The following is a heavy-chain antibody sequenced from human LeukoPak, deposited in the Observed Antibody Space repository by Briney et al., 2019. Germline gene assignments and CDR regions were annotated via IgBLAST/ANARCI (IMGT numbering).Heavy chain of an antibody. CDR1: GFTFSSYW. J-gene: IGHJ4*02. CDR3: AKDVESGRSADY. CDR2: INSDGSST. Sequence: GGSLRLSCAASGFTFSSYWMHWVRQAPGKGLVWVSRINSDGSSTNYADSVKGRFTLSRDNSMNTLYLQMNSLRAEDTAVYYCAKDVESGRSADYWGQGTLVTVSS. D-gene: IGHD3-10*01. V-gene: IGHV3-74*01.